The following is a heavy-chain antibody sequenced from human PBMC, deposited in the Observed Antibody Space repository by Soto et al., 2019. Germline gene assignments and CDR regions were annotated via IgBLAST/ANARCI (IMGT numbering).Heavy chain of an antibody. CDR1: CDSISTNSST. D-gene: IGHD6-6*01. V-gene: IGHV4-39*01. CDR2: LDYSGTA. J-gene: IGHJ4*01. Sequence: SETLSLTCTVYCDSISTNSSTWASITQPPWNGLEWLGTLDYSGTAHYNPSLTSRINISAYPSKNQLSLTLTSVTAAGTALYYCARQGSYWGQEALVTV. CDR3: ARQGSY.